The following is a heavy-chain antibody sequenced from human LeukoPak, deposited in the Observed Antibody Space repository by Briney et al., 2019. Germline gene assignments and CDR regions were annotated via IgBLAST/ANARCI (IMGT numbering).Heavy chain of an antibody. CDR3: ARGKSIAAPFDY. Sequence: SVKVSCKASGGTFSSYAISWVRQAPGQGLEWMGGIIPIFGTANYAQKFQGRVTITTDESTSTAYMELSSLRSEDTAVYYCARGKSIAAPFDYWGQGTLVTVSS. CDR1: GGTFSSYA. D-gene: IGHD6-6*01. J-gene: IGHJ4*02. CDR2: IIPIFGTA. V-gene: IGHV1-69*05.